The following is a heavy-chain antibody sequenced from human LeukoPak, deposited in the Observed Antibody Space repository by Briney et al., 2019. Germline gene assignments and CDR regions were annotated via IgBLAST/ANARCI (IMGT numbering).Heavy chain of an antibody. CDR3: ARYTLGIEFDY. Sequence: ASVKVSCKASGYSFTNYGISWVRQAPGQGLEWMGCISAYNDNAYYAQGLEGRVTMTSETSTRTAYMELRRLRSDDTAVYYCARYTLGIEFDYWGQGSLVTVSS. J-gene: IGHJ4*02. CDR2: ISAYNDNA. D-gene: IGHD7-27*01. V-gene: IGHV1-18*01. CDR1: GYSFTNYG.